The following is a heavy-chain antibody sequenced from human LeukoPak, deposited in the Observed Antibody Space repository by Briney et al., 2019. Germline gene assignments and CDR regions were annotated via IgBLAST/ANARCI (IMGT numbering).Heavy chain of an antibody. CDR2: IYYSGST. V-gene: IGHV4-59*01. CDR1: GGSISSYY. J-gene: IGHJ4*02. D-gene: IGHD1-26*01. CDR3: ARARSGSYTYFDY. Sequence: SETLSLTCTVSGGSISSYYWSWIRQPPGKGLEWNGYIYYSGSTNYNPSLKSRVTISVDTSKNQFSLKLSSVTAADTAVYYCARARSGSYTYFDYWGQGTLVTVSS.